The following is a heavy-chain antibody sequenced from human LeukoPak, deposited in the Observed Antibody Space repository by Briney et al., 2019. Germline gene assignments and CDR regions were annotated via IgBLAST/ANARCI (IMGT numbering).Heavy chain of an antibody. V-gene: IGHV3-23*01. CDR3: AKLHYYDSSGYPYDAFDI. CDR2: ISGSGGST. J-gene: IGHJ3*02. CDR1: GFIFSSYA. Sequence: PGGSLRLSCAASGFIFSSYAMSWVRQAPGKGLEWVSAISGSGGSTYYADSVKGRFTISRDNSKNTLYLQMNSLRAEDTAVYYCAKLHYYDSSGYPYDAFDIWGQGTMVTVSS. D-gene: IGHD3-22*01.